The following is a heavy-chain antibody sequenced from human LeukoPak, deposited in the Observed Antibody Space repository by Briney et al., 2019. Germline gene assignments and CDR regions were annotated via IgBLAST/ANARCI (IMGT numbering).Heavy chain of an antibody. CDR1: GFTFSSYS. J-gene: IGHJ6*02. Sequence: GGSLRLSCAASGFTFSSYSMSWVRQAPGKGLEWVSSISSSSSYIYYADSVKGRFTISRDNAKNSLYLQMNSLRAEDTAVYYCAVGALLKYYYYGMDVWGQGTTVTVSS. CDR3: AVGALLKYYYYGMDV. D-gene: IGHD1-26*01. V-gene: IGHV3-21*01. CDR2: ISSSSSYI.